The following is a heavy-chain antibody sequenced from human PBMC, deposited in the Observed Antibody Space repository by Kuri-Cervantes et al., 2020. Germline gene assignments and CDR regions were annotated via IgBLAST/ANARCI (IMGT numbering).Heavy chain of an antibody. CDR2: MNPNSGNT. V-gene: IGHV1-8*01. Sequence: ASVKVSCKASGYTFTSYDINWVRQATGQGLEWMGWMNPNSGNTGYAQKFQGRVTMTRNTSISTAYMELSSLRSEDTAVYYCARGDTNSGYDYSPFDYWGQGTLVTVSS. CDR1: GYTFTSYD. D-gene: IGHD5-12*01. CDR3: ARGDTNSGYDYSPFDY. J-gene: IGHJ4*02.